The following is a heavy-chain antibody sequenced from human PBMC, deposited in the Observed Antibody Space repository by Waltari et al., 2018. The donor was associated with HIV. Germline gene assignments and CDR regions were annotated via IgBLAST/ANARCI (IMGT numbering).Heavy chain of an antibody. CDR3: ARGTYYYDSSGYTEGYYFDY. CDR2: IKQDGSEK. D-gene: IGHD3-22*01. Sequence: EVQLVETGGGLVQPGGSLRLSCAASGFTFSSYWMSWVRQAPGKGLEWVANIKQDGSEKYYVDSVKGRFTISRDNAKNSLYLQMNSLRAEDTAVYYCARGTYYYDSSGYTEGYYFDYWGQGTLVTVSS. V-gene: IGHV3-7*03. J-gene: IGHJ4*02. CDR1: GFTFSSYW.